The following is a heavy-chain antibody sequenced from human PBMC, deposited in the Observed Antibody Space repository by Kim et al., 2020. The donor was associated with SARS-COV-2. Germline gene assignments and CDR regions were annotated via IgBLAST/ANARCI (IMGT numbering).Heavy chain of an antibody. Sequence: GGSLRLSCAASGFTFNTYTMDWVRQAPGKGLEWVSSITVSSTHIYYADSVKGRFIISRDNARNSVYLQMNSLRVDDTAVYYCARGWFGQVGDYWGQGTRVTVSS. CDR3: ARGWFGQVGDY. J-gene: IGHJ4*02. CDR2: ITVSSTHI. D-gene: IGHD3-10*01. CDR1: GFTFNTYT. V-gene: IGHV3-21*01.